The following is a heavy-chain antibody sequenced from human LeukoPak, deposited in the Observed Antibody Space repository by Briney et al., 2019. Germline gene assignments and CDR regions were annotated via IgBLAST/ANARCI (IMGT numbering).Heavy chain of an antibody. Sequence: TSETLSLTCTVSGGSISSHYWSWIRQPPGKGLEWIGYIYYSGSTNYNPSLKSRVTISVDTSKNQFSLKLSSVTVADTAVYYCARGGGIYYDSSGYYHNWFDPWGQGTLVTVSS. J-gene: IGHJ5*02. CDR1: GGSISSHY. V-gene: IGHV4-59*11. CDR2: IYYSGST. D-gene: IGHD3-22*01. CDR3: ARGGGIYYDSSGYYHNWFDP.